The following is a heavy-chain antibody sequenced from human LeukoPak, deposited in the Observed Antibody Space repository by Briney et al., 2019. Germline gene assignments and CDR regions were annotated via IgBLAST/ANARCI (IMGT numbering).Heavy chain of an antibody. V-gene: IGHV4-38-2*02. J-gene: IGHJ4*02. Sequence: SSETLSLTCAVSGYSISSGYYWGWIRQPPGKGLEWIGSIYHSGSTYYTPSLKSRVTISVDTSKNQFSLKLSSVTAADTAVYYCARDGGIVGATTFDYWGQGTLVTVSS. CDR1: GYSISSGYY. CDR3: ARDGGIVGATTFDY. D-gene: IGHD1-26*01. CDR2: IYHSGST.